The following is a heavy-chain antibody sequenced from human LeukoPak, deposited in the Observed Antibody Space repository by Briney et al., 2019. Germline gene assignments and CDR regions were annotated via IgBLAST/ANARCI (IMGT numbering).Heavy chain of an antibody. J-gene: IGHJ4*02. D-gene: IGHD6-13*01. CDR1: GGSISSYY. CDR3: ARAAAIAAAFDY. Sequence: PSETLSLTCTVSGGSISSYYWSWIRQPPGKGLEWIGEINHSGSTNYNPSLKSRVTISVDTSKNQFSLKLSSVTAADTAVYYCARAAAIAAAFDYWGQGTLVTVSS. V-gene: IGHV4-34*01. CDR2: INHSGST.